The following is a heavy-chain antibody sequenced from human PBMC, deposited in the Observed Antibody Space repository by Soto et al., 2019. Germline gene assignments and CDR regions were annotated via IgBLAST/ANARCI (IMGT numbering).Heavy chain of an antibody. V-gene: IGHV4-31*03. CDR1: GGSISSGGYY. J-gene: IGHJ5*01. Sequence: SFTCTVSGGSISSGGYYWSWIRQHPGKGLEWIGYIYYSGSTYYNPSLKSRVTISVDTSKNQFSLKLSSVTAADTAVYYCARDKGGDSGYPTYNCFDSWGQGTLVTVSS. CDR3: ARDKGGDSGYPTYNCFDS. CDR2: IYYSGST. D-gene: IGHD5-12*01.